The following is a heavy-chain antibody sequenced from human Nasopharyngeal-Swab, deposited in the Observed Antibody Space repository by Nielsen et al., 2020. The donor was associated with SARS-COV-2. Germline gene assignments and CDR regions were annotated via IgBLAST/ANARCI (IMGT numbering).Heavy chain of an antibody. J-gene: IGHJ4*02. Sequence: GESLKISCKGSGYSFTSYWIGWVRQMPGKGLEWVGIIYPGDSDTRYSPSFQGQVTISADKSISTAYLQWSSLKASDTAMYYCARRRAFGPKMDTAMVSFDYWGQGTLVTVSS. CDR2: IYPGDSDT. V-gene: IGHV5-51*01. CDR1: GYSFTSYW. D-gene: IGHD5-18*01. CDR3: ARRRAFGPKMDTAMVSFDY.